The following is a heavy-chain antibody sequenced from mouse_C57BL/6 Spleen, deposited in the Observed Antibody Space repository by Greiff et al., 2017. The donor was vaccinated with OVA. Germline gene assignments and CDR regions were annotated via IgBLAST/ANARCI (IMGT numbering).Heavy chain of an antibody. D-gene: IGHD5-1*01. Sequence: QVHVKQSGAELARPGASVKLSCKASGYTFTSYGISWVKQRTGQGLEWIGEIYPRSGNTYYNEKFKGKATLTADKSSSTAYMELRSLTSEDSAVYFCARVPYFDVWGTGTTVTVSS. CDR2: IYPRSGNT. V-gene: IGHV1-81*01. CDR3: ARVPYFDV. J-gene: IGHJ1*03. CDR1: GYTFTSYG.